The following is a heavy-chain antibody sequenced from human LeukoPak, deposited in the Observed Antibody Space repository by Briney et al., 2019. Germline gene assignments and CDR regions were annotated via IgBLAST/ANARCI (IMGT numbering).Heavy chain of an antibody. CDR2: ISGSGSTI. CDR1: GFTFSDYY. V-gene: IGHV3-11*04. D-gene: IGHD6-6*01. CDR3: VAGGGFRSSSVDV. Sequence: GGSLRLSCAASGFTFSDYYMSWIRQAPGKGLEWVSYISGSGSTISYAASVKGRFTISRDNAKNSLYLQMNSLRAEDTAVYYCVAGGGFRSSSVDVWGKGTTVTVSS. J-gene: IGHJ6*04.